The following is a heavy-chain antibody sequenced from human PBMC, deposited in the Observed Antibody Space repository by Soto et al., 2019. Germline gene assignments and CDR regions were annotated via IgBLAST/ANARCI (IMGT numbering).Heavy chain of an antibody. Sequence: QVQLQESGPGLVKPSETLSLTCTVSGGSVSSGTYQWSWIRQSPGKGLEWIGYIHYTGNTNYNPSLKSRVSISVDTSKNHVSLKLTSVTAADTALYFCARLHFYGFWSDSVPMDVWGQGTAVTVSS. V-gene: IGHV4-61*03. CDR1: GGSVSSGTYQ. CDR2: IHYTGNT. CDR3: ARLHFYGFWSDSVPMDV. D-gene: IGHD3-3*01. J-gene: IGHJ6*02.